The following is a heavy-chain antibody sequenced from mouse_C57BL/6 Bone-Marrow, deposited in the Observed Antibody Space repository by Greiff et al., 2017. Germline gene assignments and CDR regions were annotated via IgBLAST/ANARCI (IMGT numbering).Heavy chain of an antibody. CDR3: VRRWDYDEWYAMDY. J-gene: IGHJ4*01. CDR1: GFSFNTYA. V-gene: IGHV10-1*01. Sequence: GGGLVQPKGSLKLSCAASGFSFNTYAMNWVRQAPGKGLEWVARIRSKSNNYATYYADSVKDRFTISRDDSESMLYLQMNNLKTEDTAMYYCVRRWDYDEWYAMDYWGQGTSVTVSS. D-gene: IGHD2-4*01. CDR2: IRSKSNNYAT.